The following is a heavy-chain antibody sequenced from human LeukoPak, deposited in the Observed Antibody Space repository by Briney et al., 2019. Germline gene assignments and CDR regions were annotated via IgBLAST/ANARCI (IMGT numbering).Heavy chain of an antibody. CDR3: AKQLGYCSDGSCYFPY. J-gene: IGHJ4*02. Sequence: GGSLRLSCAASGFTFSSSAMSWVRQTPGKGLEWISAISNNGGYTYYADSVQGRFTISRDNSKSTLCLQMNSLRAEDTAVYYCAKQLGYCSDGSCYFPYWGQGTLVTVSS. D-gene: IGHD2-15*01. CDR1: GFTFSSSA. V-gene: IGHV3-23*01. CDR2: ISNNGGYT.